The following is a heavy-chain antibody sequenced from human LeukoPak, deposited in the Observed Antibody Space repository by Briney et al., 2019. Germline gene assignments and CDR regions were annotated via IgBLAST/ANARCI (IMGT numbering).Heavy chain of an antibody. V-gene: IGHV3-30-3*01. CDR3: ARGKFFDI. CDR1: AFTFSHYP. J-gene: IGHJ3*02. CDR2: ISDDGTNR. Sequence: GGSLRLSCEASAFTFSHYPMDWVRQAPGKGLELVAIISDDGTNRYHADSVKGRFTTSRDDSNNTVYLQMNSLRVDDTAIYFCARGKFFDIWGQGTMVTVSS.